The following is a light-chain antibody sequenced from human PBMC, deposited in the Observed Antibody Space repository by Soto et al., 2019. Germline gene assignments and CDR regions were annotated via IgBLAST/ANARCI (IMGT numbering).Light chain of an antibody. CDR2: EVS. V-gene: IGLV2-23*02. J-gene: IGLJ7*01. CDR3: CSYAGTSTHTV. CDR1: SSDAGSYKL. Sequence: QSVLTQPASVSGSPGQSITISCTGTSSDAGSYKLVSWYQQHPGKAPILMISEVSNRPSGISDRFSGSKSGSTASLTISGLQAEDEADYYCCSYAGTSTHTVFGGGTQLTVL.